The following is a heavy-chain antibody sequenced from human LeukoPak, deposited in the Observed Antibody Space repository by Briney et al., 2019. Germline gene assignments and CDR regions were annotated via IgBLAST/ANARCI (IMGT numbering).Heavy chain of an antibody. J-gene: IGHJ6*02. CDR3: ARDGYCSSTNFYDFYFYGMDV. Sequence: SETLSLTCTVSGGSISSYYWSWIRQPAGKGLEWIGRIYTSGSTNYNPSLKSRVTMSVDTSKNQFSLKLSSVTAADTAVYYCARDGYCSSTNFYDFYFYGMDVWGQGTTVTVSS. V-gene: IGHV4-4*07. D-gene: IGHD2-2*03. CDR2: IYTSGST. CDR1: GGSISSYY.